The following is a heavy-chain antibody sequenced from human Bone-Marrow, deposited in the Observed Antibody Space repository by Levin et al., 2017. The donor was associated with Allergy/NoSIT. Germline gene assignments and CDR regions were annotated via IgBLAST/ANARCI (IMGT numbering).Heavy chain of an antibody. Sequence: KISCKASGGTFSSYAISWVRQAPGQGLEWMGGIIPIFGTANYAQKFQGRVTITADESTSTAYMELSSLRSEDTAVYYCARGAAAQENWFDPWGQGTLVTVSS. CDR1: GGTFSSYA. V-gene: IGHV1-69*01. CDR2: IIPIFGTA. D-gene: IGHD6-13*01. CDR3: ARGAAAQENWFDP. J-gene: IGHJ5*02.